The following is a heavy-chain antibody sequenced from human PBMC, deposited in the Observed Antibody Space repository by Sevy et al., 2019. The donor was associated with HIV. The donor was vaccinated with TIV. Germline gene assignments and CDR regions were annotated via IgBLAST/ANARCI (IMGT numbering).Heavy chain of an antibody. Sequence: GGSLRLSCTGSGFTFGDYAMSWFRQAPGMGLEWVGFIRSKDYGGATEYAASVKGRLTISSDDSKSIADLQMNSLKTEDTAVYYCTSGYYYDSSGYSDYWGQGTLVTVSS. J-gene: IGHJ4*02. V-gene: IGHV3-49*03. CDR2: IRSKDYGGAT. D-gene: IGHD3-22*01. CDR3: TSGYYYDSSGYSDY. CDR1: GFTFGDYA.